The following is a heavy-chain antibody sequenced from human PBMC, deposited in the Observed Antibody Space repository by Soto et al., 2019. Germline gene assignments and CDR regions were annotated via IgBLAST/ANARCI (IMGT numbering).Heavy chain of an antibody. CDR3: ARGGANHAFAI. V-gene: IGHV3-74*01. CDR2: INNDGRGT. Sequence: EVQLAESGGGLVQPGGSLRLSCAASGFTFSSYWMYWVRQAPGKGLVYVSRINNDGRGTTYADSVKGRFTISRDNAKNTVYLQMNSLRAEDTAVYYCARGGANHAFAIWGQGTMVTVSS. J-gene: IGHJ3*02. CDR1: GFTFSSYW.